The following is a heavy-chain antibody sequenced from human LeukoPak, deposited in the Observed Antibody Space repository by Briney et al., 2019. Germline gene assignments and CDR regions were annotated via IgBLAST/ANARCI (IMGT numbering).Heavy chain of an antibody. V-gene: IGHV3-9*01. CDR1: GFTFDDYA. Sequence: GGSLRLSCAASGFTFDDYAMHWVRQAPGKGLEWVSGITWNSGNIDYADSIKGRFTISRDNANNSLYLQMNSLTTEDTAFYYCAKDFGLYDTTTHFDYWGQGTLVTVSS. CDR3: AKDFGLYDTTTHFDY. CDR2: ITWNSGNI. D-gene: IGHD3-22*01. J-gene: IGHJ4*02.